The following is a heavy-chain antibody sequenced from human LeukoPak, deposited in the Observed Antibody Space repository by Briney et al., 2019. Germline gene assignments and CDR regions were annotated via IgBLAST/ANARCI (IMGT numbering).Heavy chain of an antibody. CDR2: INSDGSST. CDR3: ARGGVYSTSAVDY. J-gene: IGHJ4*02. D-gene: IGHD6-6*01. Sequence: QPGGSLRLSCAASGFTFSTYWMHWVRQAPGKGLVWVSRINSDGSSTSYADSVRGRFTISRDYAKNTLYLQMNGLRAEDTAVYYCARGGVYSTSAVDYWGQGTLVTVSS. V-gene: IGHV3-74*01. CDR1: GFTFSTYW.